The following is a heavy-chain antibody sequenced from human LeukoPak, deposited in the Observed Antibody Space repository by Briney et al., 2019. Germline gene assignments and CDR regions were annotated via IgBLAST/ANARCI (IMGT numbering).Heavy chain of an antibody. CDR2: ISYDGSNK. D-gene: IGHD6-19*01. CDR3: AKDRYGGGWYYFDY. J-gene: IGHJ4*02. CDR1: GFTFSSYG. Sequence: GGSLRLSCAASGFTFSSYGMHWVRQAPGKGLEWVAVISYDGSNKYYADSVKGRFTISRDNSKNTLYLQMNSLRAEDTAVYYCAKDRYGGGWYYFDYWGQGTLVTVSS. V-gene: IGHV3-30*18.